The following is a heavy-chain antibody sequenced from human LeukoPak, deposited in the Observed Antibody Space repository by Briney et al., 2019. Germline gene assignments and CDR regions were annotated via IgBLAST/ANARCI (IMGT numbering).Heavy chain of an antibody. CDR1: GFTFGNYD. Sequence: GGSLRLSCAASGFTFGNYDMSWVRQAPGKGLEWVSAISATGDSTYYADSVTGRFSISRDNSKNTLYLQMHGLRVEDTAVYYCAKRGLPDYWGQGTLVTVSS. D-gene: IGHD5-18*01. J-gene: IGHJ4*02. CDR2: ISATGDST. CDR3: AKRGLPDY. V-gene: IGHV3-23*01.